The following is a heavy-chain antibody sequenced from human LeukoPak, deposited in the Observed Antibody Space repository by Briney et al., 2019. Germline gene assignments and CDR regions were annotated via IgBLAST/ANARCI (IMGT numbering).Heavy chain of an antibody. CDR1: GFTLKNYW. D-gene: IGHD3-3*01. V-gene: IGHV3-7*01. J-gene: IGHJ6*03. CDR3: ARDQGFSYYYYYMDV. CDR2: INQDGSEK. Sequence: GGSLRLSCGASGFTLKNYWMSWVRQTPGKGLEWVANINQDGSEKYYVDSVKGRLTISRDNAKNSLYLQMNSLRAEDTAVYYCARDQGFSYYYYYMDVWGKGTTVTVSS.